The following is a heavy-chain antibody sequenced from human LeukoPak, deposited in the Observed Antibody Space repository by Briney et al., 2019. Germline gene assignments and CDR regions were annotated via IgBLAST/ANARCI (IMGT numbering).Heavy chain of an antibody. CDR2: INPSGGST. Sequence: ASVKVSCKASGYTFTSYYMHWVRQAPGQGLEWMGIINPSGGSTSYAQKFQGRVTMTRDMSTSTVYMELSSLRSEDTAVYYCAREPTTKGRIFGNWFDPWGQGTLVTVSS. D-gene: IGHD3-3*01. J-gene: IGHJ5*02. CDR3: AREPTTKGRIFGNWFDP. V-gene: IGHV1-46*01. CDR1: GYTFTSYY.